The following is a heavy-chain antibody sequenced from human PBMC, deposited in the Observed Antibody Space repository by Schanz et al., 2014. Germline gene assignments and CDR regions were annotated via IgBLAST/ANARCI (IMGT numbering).Heavy chain of an antibody. CDR3: AKDGIMVQGVIWERYFDS. CDR1: GFGFDDYA. CDR2: INWNGGST. V-gene: IGHV3-20*04. J-gene: IGHJ4*02. Sequence: EVQLVESGGGLVKPGGSLRLSCAASGFGFDDYAMSWVRQAPGKGLEWVSGINWNGGSTGYADSVKGRFTISRDNAKNSLYLQMNSLRAEDTALYYCAKDGIMVQGVIWERYFDSWGQGTLVTVSS. D-gene: IGHD3-10*01.